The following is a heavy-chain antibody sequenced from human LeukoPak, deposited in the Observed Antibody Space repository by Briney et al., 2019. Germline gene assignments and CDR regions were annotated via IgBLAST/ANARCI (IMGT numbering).Heavy chain of an antibody. D-gene: IGHD1-26*01. Sequence: GGSLRLSCAASGFTFSSYSMNWVRQAPGKGLEWVSSISSSSSYIYYADSVKGRFTISRDNAKNSLYLQINSLRAEDTAVYYCARANSGSYQHDYWGQGTLVTVSS. CDR1: GFTFSSYS. V-gene: IGHV3-21*01. CDR3: ARANSGSYQHDY. CDR2: ISSSSSYI. J-gene: IGHJ4*02.